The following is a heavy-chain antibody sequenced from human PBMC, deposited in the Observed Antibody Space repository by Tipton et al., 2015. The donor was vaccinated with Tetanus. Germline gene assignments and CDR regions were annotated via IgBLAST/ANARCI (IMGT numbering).Heavy chain of an antibody. Sequence: QSGAEVKKPGESLKISCSGSGYSFNIYWLAWVRQMPGKGLEWMGIIYPDDSDTRYSPSSQGQVTISADKSTTTAYLQWSSLKASDTAMYYCARRLGPYTGDHFWHFDLWGRGTLVTASS. D-gene: IGHD7-27*01. CDR3: ARRLGPYTGDHFWHFDL. CDR1: GYSFNIYW. CDR2: IYPDDSDT. J-gene: IGHJ2*01. V-gene: IGHV5-51*01.